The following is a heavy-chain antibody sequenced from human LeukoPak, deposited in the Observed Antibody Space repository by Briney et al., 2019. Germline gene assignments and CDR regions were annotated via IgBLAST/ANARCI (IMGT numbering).Heavy chain of an antibody. CDR2: IIPILGIT. CDR1: GDTFSNYG. D-gene: IGHD3-16*02. Sequence: ASVKVSCKASGDTFSNYGIGWVRQAPGQGLEWMGRIIPILGITSYAQKFQGRVTITADKSTNTAYMELSSLRSEDSAVYYCVAVMVGVWGSYRLDYWGQGTLVTVSS. J-gene: IGHJ4*02. CDR3: VAVMVGVWGSYRLDY. V-gene: IGHV1-69*04.